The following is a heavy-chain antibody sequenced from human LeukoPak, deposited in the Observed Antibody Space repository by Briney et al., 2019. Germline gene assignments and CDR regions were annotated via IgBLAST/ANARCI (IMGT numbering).Heavy chain of an antibody. D-gene: IGHD3-22*01. CDR1: GFTFSSYS. CDR2: ISSSSSYI. J-gene: IGHJ4*02. V-gene: IGHV3-21*01. CDR3: ARDPRVYYYDSSGWYFDY. Sequence: GGSLRLSCAASGFTFSSYSMNWVRQAPGKGLEWVSSISSSSSYIYYADSVKGRFTISRDNAKNSLYLQMNSLRAEDTAVYYCARDPRVYYYDSSGWYFDYWGQGTLVTVSS.